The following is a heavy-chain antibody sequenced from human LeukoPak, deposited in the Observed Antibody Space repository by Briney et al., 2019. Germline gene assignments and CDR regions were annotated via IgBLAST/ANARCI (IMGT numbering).Heavy chain of an antibody. CDR1: GYTFTSYY. CDR2: INPSGGST. CDR3: ARENGSYGYWWESGAFDY. V-gene: IGHV1-46*01. D-gene: IGHD5-18*01. Sequence: ASVKVSCKASGYTFTSYYMHWVRQAPGQGLEWMGIINPSGGSTSYAQKLQGRVTMTTDTSTSTAYMELRSLRSDDTAVYYCARENGSYGYWWESGAFDYGGQGTLVTVSS. J-gene: IGHJ4*02.